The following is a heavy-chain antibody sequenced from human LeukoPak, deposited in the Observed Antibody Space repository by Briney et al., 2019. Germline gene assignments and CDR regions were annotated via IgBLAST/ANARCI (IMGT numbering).Heavy chain of an antibody. V-gene: IGHV3-48*02. D-gene: IGHD5/OR15-5a*01. Sequence: GGSLRLSCAASGFTFSSYSMNWVRQAPGKGLEWVSYIRDSSSIYYADSAKGRFTIARDNAKNSLYLQMNSLRNEDTAVYYCVRDVYFALDIWGHGTMVTVSS. CDR1: GFTFSSYS. J-gene: IGHJ3*02. CDR3: VRDVYFALDI. CDR2: IRDSSSI.